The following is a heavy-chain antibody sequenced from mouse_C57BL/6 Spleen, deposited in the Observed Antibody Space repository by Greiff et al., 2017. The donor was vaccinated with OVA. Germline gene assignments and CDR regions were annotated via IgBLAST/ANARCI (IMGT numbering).Heavy chain of an antibody. Sequence: QVQLQQSGAELVMPGASVKLSCKASGYTFTSYWMHWVKQRPGQGLEWIGEIDPSDSYTNYNQKFKGKSTLTVDKSSSTAYMQLSSLTSEDSAVYYCAKGEYDPYYFDYWGQGTTLTVSS. D-gene: IGHD2-10*02. CDR2: IDPSDSYT. CDR1: GYTFTSYW. V-gene: IGHV1-69*01. CDR3: AKGEYDPYYFDY. J-gene: IGHJ2*01.